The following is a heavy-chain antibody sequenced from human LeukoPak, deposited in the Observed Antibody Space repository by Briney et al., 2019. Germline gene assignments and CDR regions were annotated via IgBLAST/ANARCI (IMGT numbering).Heavy chain of an antibody. J-gene: IGHJ5*02. D-gene: IGHD3-3*01. Sequence: GASVKVSCKTSGYTFTNYGISWVRQAPGQGLEWMGWVSTSNPHTNYAPKFRGRVIMTIDTSTTTAYLGMRSLTSDDTAVYYCARDRFLWGLGNWFDLWGQGTLVTVTS. V-gene: IGHV1-18*01. CDR3: ARDRFLWGLGNWFDL. CDR1: GYTFTNYG. CDR2: VSTSNPHT.